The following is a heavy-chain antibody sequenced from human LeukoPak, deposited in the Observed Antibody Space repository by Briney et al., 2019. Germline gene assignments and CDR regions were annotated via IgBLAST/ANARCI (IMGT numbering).Heavy chain of an antibody. Sequence: GGSLRHSCAASGFTFSSYGMHWVRQAPGKGLEWVAVISYDGSNKYYADSVKGRFTISRDNSKNTLYLQMNSLRAEDTAVYYCAKDLGYYYELIDYWGQGTLVTVSS. CDR2: ISYDGSNK. CDR3: AKDLGYYYELIDY. V-gene: IGHV3-30*18. CDR1: GFTFSSYG. D-gene: IGHD3-22*01. J-gene: IGHJ4*02.